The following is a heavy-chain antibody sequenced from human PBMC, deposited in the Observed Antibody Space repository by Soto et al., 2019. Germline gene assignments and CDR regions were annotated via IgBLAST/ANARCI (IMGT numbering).Heavy chain of an antibody. CDR1: GGSFKSGSYS. D-gene: IGHD3-3*01. CDR3: ASDFAYFDS. J-gene: IGHJ4*02. V-gene: IGHV4-61*01. CDR2: VYHTGGT. Sequence: VQLQESGPGLVKPSETLSLTCTVSGGSFKSGSYSWRWLRQPPGKGLEWIGYVYHTGGTSSNPSLKSRVSISMDTSKNQFSLNLYSVTAADTAVYFCASDFAYFDSWGQETLVTVSS.